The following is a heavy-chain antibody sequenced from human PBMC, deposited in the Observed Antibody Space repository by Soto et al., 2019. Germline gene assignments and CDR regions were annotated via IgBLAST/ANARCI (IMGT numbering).Heavy chain of an antibody. J-gene: IGHJ5*01. D-gene: IGHD2-2*01. V-gene: IGHV1-18*04. Sequence: QVQLMQSGTEVKKPGASVKVSCKASGYTLANYGISWVRQAPGQGLEWMGGISGNNGATNYAPKVQGTVTRTIDTSTGTAYMDLRSLRSDATAIYYCARDLKYFRINGNWFDSWGQGTHVIVSS. CDR3: ARDLKYFRINGNWFDS. CDR2: ISGNNGAT. CDR1: GYTLANYG.